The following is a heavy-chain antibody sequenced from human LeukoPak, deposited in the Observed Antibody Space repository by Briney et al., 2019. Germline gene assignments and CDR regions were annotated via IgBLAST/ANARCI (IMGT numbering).Heavy chain of an antibody. D-gene: IGHD3-3*01. CDR2: IYYSGST. CDR1: GFTFRRYA. CDR3: AGDWN. V-gene: IGHV4-59*01. J-gene: IGHJ4*02. Sequence: GSLRLSCAASGFTFRRYAMSWIRQPPGKGLEWIGYIYYSGSTNYNPSLKSRVTISIDTSKNQFSLKLISVTAEDTAVYYCAGDWNWGQGILVTVSS.